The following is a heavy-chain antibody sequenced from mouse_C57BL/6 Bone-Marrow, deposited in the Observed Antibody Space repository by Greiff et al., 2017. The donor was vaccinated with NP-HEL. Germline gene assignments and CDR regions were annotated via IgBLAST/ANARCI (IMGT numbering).Heavy chain of an antibody. V-gene: IGHV1-81*01. Sequence: VQLVESGAELARPGASVKLSCKASGYTFTSYGISWVKQRTGQGLEWIGEIYPRSGNTYYNEKFKGKATLTADKSSSTAYMELRSLTSEDSAVYFCARDGYSLYWYFDVWGTGTTVTVSS. J-gene: IGHJ1*03. D-gene: IGHD2-3*01. CDR3: ARDGYSLYWYFDV. CDR1: GYTFTSYG. CDR2: IYPRSGNT.